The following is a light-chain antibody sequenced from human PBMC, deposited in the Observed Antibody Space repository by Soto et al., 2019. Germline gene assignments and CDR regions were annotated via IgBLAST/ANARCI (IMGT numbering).Light chain of an antibody. J-gene: IGLJ1*01. CDR2: DVS. CDR1: SSDVGGYNY. V-gene: IGLV2-11*01. Sequence: QSALTQRRSVSGSPGQSVTISCTGTSSDVGGYNYVSWYQQHPGKAPKLMIYDVSKRPSGVPDRFSGSKSGNTASLTISGLQAEDEADYYCCSYAGSYTGVFGTGTKLTVL. CDR3: CSYAGSYTGV.